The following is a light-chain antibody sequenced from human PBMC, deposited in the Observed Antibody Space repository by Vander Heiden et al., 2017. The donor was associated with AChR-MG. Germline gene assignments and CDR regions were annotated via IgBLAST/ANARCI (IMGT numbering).Light chain of an antibody. CDR3: GSYTVTTPFV. CDR1: SRDVGGYDY. V-gene: IGLV2-14*03. J-gene: IGLJ1*01. Sequence: QSALTQPASVSGSPGPSITISCTGTSRDVGGYDYVSWYQQYPGKFPNLILYDVTNRPSGVSTRFSGSKSGNTASLTISGLQAEDEADYYCGSYTVTTPFVFGTGTKVTVL. CDR2: DVT.